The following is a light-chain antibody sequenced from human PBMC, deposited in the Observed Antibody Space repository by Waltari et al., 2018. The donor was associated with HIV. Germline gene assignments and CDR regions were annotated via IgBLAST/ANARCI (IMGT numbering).Light chain of an antibody. CDR1: SSDIGGYDY. J-gene: IGLJ2*01. V-gene: IGLV2-14*01. Sequence: QSALTQPASVSGSPGQSITISCTGTSSDIGGYDYVSWYQQHPGKAPKRMIYGVSSRPSGFSNRFSGSMSGNTASLTISGLQAEDEADYYCSAYTSSSTLAVFGGGTKLTVL. CDR3: SAYTSSSTLAV. CDR2: GVS.